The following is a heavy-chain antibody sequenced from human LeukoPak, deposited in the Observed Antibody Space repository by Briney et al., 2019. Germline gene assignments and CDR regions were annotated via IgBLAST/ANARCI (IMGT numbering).Heavy chain of an antibody. D-gene: IGHD3-3*01. CDR3: ARRITIFGVGRFDY. Sequence: PSETLSLTCTVSGGSISSTSYYRGWIRQPPGKGLEWIGSIYYSGSTYYNPSLKGRVTISVDTSKNQFSLKLSSVTAADTAVYYCARRITIFGVGRFDYWGQGTLVTVSS. V-gene: IGHV4-39*01. CDR1: GGSISSTSYY. J-gene: IGHJ4*02. CDR2: IYYSGST.